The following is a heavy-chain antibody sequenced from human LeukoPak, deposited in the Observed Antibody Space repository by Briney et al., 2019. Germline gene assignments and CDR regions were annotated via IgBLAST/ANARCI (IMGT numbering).Heavy chain of an antibody. J-gene: IGHJ3*02. CDR2: ISGSGGST. V-gene: IGHV3-23*01. Sequence: GGSLRLSCAASGFTFSSYAMSWVRQAPGKGLEWASSISGSGGSTYYADSVKGRFTVSRDNSKNTLYLQMNSLRAEDTAVYFCAKDASGSFADAFDIWGQGTMVTVSS. D-gene: IGHD3-10*01. CDR3: AKDASGSFADAFDI. CDR1: GFTFSSYA.